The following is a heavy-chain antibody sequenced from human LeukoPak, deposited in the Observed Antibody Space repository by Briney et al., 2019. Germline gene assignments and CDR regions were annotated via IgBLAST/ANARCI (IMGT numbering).Heavy chain of an antibody. CDR3: ARVGFGDWMRY. D-gene: IGHD3-16*01. CDR1: GFTFSSSC. V-gene: IGHV3-7*04. Sequence: GGSLRLSCAASGFTFSSSCMTWVRQAPGKGLEWVANIKQDGSEKYYVDSVKGRFTISRDNAKNSLYLQMNSLRAEDTAVYYCARVGFGDWMRYWGQGTLVTVSS. J-gene: IGHJ4*02. CDR2: IKQDGSEK.